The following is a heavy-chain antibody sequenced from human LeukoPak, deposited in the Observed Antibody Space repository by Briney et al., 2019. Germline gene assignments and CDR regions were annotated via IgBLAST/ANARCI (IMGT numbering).Heavy chain of an antibody. CDR3: TTPDSGSPEWYYGMDV. Sequence: PSETLSLTCTVSGGSISSSSYYWGWIRQPPGKGLEWIGSIYYSGSTYYNPSLKSRVTISVDTSKNQFSLKLSSVTAEDTAVYYCTTPDSGSPEWYYGMDVWGQGTTVTVSS. J-gene: IGHJ6*02. CDR1: GGSISSSSYY. CDR2: IYYSGST. D-gene: IGHD1-26*01. V-gene: IGHV4-39*07.